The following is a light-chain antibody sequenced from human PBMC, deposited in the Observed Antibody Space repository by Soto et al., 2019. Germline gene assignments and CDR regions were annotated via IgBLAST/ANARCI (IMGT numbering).Light chain of an antibody. CDR3: QQYATSPRT. CDR1: QSVSSSY. CDR2: GAS. V-gene: IGKV3-20*01. J-gene: IGKJ1*01. Sequence: EIVLTQSPGTLSLSPGERATLSCRASQSVSSSYLAWYQQKPGQAPRLLISGASTRATGIPDRFSGSGSGTDFTLTVSRLEPEDFAVYYCQQYATSPRTFGQGTQVEVK.